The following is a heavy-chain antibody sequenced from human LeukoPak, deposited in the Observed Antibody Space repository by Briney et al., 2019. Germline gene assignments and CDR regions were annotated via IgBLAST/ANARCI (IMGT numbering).Heavy chain of an antibody. V-gene: IGHV3-23*01. Sequence: GASLRLSCAASGFTFSSYAMSWVRQAPGKGLEWVSAISGSGGSTYYADSVKGRFTISRDNSKNTLYLQMNSLRAEDTAVYYCAKVARGVVTAILYFDYWGQGTLVTVSS. CDR1: GFTFSSYA. CDR3: AKVARGVVTAILYFDY. CDR2: ISGSGGST. D-gene: IGHD2-21*02. J-gene: IGHJ4*02.